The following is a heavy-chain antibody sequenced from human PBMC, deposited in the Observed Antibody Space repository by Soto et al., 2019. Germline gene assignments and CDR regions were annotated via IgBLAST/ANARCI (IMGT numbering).Heavy chain of an antibody. Sequence: PSETLSLTCAVYGGSFSGYYWSWIRQPPGKGLEWIGEINHSGSTNYNPSLKSRVTISVDTSKNQFSLKLSSVTAADTAVYYCARGHGSSGRDYYYGMDVWGQGTTVTVSS. CDR3: ARGHGSSGRDYYYGMDV. J-gene: IGHJ6*02. D-gene: IGHD6-13*01. CDR1: GGSFSGYY. CDR2: INHSGST. V-gene: IGHV4-34*01.